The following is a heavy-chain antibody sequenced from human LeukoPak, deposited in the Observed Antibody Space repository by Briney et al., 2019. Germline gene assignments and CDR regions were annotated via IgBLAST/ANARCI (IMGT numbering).Heavy chain of an antibody. CDR1: SGSISSSSYY. J-gene: IGHJ4*02. Sequence: SETLSLTCTVSSGSISSSSYYWGWIRQPPGKGLEWIGSIYYSGSTYYDPSLKSRVTISVDTSKNQFSLKLSSVTAADTAVYYCARQKRDDSSGYYPWYFDYWGQGTLVTVSS. CDR2: IYYSGST. CDR3: ARQKRDDSSGYYPWYFDY. V-gene: IGHV4-39*07. D-gene: IGHD3-22*01.